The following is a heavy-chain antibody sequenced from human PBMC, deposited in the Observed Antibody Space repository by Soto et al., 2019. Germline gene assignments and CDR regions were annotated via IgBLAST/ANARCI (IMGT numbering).Heavy chain of an antibody. J-gene: IGHJ5*02. V-gene: IGHV4-39*01. Sequence: PSETLSLTCTVSGDSIISSDFYWGWVRQPPGKGLEWIGSIFYLGSSYYNPSLKSRVTMSVDTSKNQFSLRLRSVTAADTALYFCARHSLALRKNNRFDPWGQGIMVTVSS. CDR3: ARHSLALRKNNRFDP. CDR2: IFYLGSS. CDR1: GDSIISSDFY. D-gene: IGHD3-3*02.